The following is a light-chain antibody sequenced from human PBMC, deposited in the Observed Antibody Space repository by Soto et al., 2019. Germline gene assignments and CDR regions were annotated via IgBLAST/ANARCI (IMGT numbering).Light chain of an antibody. CDR1: QSISSW. CDR2: KAS. V-gene: IGKV1-5*03. J-gene: IGKJ1*01. CDR3: QQYNIYWT. Sequence: DIQMTQSPSTLSASVGDRVTITCRASQSISSWLAWYQQKPGKAPKLLIYKASSLESEVPSRFSGSGSGTQFTLTISSLQPDDFATYYCQQYNIYWTFGPGTKVEIK.